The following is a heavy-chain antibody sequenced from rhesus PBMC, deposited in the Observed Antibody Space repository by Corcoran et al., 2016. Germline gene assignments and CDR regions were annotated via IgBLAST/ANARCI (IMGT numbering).Heavy chain of an antibody. J-gene: IGHJ4*01. D-gene: IGHD4-29*01. Sequence: QVQLQESGPGLVKPSETLSLTCTVSGGSISDPYYWNWIRQPPGKGLGSIGGIYANIAISYYTPSLQRRVTLSQDTSKNPFSLDLYSVTAADTAVYFCARLDYGNNYYYFDYWGQGVLVTVSS. CDR1: GGSISDPYY. CDR2: IYANIAIS. CDR3: ARLDYGNNYYYFDY. V-gene: IGHV4-143*01.